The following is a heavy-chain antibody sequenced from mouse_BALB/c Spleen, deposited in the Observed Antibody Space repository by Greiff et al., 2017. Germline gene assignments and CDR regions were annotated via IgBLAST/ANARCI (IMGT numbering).Heavy chain of an antibody. CDR1: GFTFSSYA. CDR3: ASQLTGRAWFAY. D-gene: IGHD4-1*01. J-gene: IGHJ3*01. CDR2: ISSGGSYT. Sequence: EVHLVESGGGLVKPGGSLKLSCAASGFTFSSYAMSWVRQTPEKRLEWVATISSGGSYTYYPDSVKGRFTISRDNAKNTLYLQMSSLRSEDTAMYYCASQLTGRAWFAYWGQGTLVTVSA. V-gene: IGHV5-9-3*01.